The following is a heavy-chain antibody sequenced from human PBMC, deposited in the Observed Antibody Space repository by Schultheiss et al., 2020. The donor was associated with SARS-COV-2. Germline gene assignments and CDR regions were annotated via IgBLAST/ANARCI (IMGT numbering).Heavy chain of an antibody. CDR3: ARSLAAAGPYY. Sequence: SETLSLTCTVSGGSISNYYWSWIRQPPGKGLEWIAHIYYTGTATYNPSLRSRATISVDTSKNQFSLKLTSVTAADTAVYYCARSLAAAGPYYWGQGTLVTVSS. V-gene: IGHV4-59*01. CDR1: GGSISNYY. D-gene: IGHD6-13*01. J-gene: IGHJ4*02. CDR2: IYYTGTA.